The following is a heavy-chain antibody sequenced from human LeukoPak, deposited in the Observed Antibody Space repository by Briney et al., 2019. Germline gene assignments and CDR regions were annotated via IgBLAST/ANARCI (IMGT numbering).Heavy chain of an antibody. D-gene: IGHD6-19*01. CDR2: IYSGGST. V-gene: IGHV3-66*01. Sequence: GGSLRLSCAASGFTVSSSYMSWVRQAPGKGLEWVSVIYSGGSTYYADSVKGRFTISRDNSKNTLYLQMNSLRAEDTAVYYCAGIAVAGPYYYYGMDVWGQGTTVTVSS. CDR1: GFTVSSSY. J-gene: IGHJ6*02. CDR3: AGIAVAGPYYYYGMDV.